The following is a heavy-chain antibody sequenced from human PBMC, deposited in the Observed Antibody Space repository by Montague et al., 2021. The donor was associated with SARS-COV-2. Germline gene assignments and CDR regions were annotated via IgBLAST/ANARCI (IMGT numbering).Heavy chain of an antibody. D-gene: IGHD3-22*01. CDR3: ARVPPYYYDSSGYYSGAFDI. CDR2: IYTSGST. CDR1: GGSISSGSYY. Sequence: TLSLTCTVSGGSISSGSYYWSWILQPAGKGLEWIGRIYTSGSTNYNPSLKSLVAISVDTSKNQSSLKLSSVTAADTAVYYCARVPPYYYDSSGYYSGAFDIWGQGTMVTVSS. J-gene: IGHJ3*02. V-gene: IGHV4-61*02.